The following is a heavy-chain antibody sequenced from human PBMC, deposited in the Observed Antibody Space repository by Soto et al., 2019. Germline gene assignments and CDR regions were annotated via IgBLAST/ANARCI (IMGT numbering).Heavy chain of an antibody. CDR3: ARANWNYLHGMDV. D-gene: IGHD1-7*01. Sequence: QVQLVESGGGVVQPRRSLRLSCAASGFTFSSYAMHWVRQAPGKGLEWVAVISYDGSNKYYADSVKGRFTISRDNSKNTLYLQMNSLRAEDTAVYYCARANWNYLHGMDVWGQGTTVTVSS. V-gene: IGHV3-30-3*01. CDR1: GFTFSSYA. J-gene: IGHJ6*02. CDR2: ISYDGSNK.